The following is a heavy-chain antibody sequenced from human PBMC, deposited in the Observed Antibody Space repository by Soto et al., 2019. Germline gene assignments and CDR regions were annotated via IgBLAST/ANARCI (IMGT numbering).Heavy chain of an antibody. V-gene: IGHV6-1*01. Sequence: KQSQTLSLTCAISGDSVSSNSAAWNWIRQSPSRGLEWLGRTYYRSKWYNDYAVSVKSRITINPDTSKNQFSLQLNSVTPEDTAVYYCARLRFVDYGGNWFDPWGQGTLVTVSS. CDR1: GDSVSSNSAA. CDR3: ARLRFVDYGGNWFDP. J-gene: IGHJ5*02. D-gene: IGHD4-17*01. CDR2: TYYRSKWYN.